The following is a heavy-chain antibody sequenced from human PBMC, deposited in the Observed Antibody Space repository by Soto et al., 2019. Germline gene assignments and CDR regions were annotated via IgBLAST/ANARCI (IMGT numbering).Heavy chain of an antibody. Sequence: QVQLVQSGAEVKKPGASVKVSCKASGYTFTSYDINWVRQATGQGLEWMGWMNPNSGNTGYAHKLQGRVTMAGNTSISTAYMALSSLGSEATAVYYCARGFKPSGVYSSSFGYCGQGTLVTVSS. CDR3: ARGFKPSGVYSSSFGY. V-gene: IGHV1-8*01. D-gene: IGHD6-6*01. J-gene: IGHJ4*02. CDR2: MNPNSGNT. CDR1: GYTFTSYD.